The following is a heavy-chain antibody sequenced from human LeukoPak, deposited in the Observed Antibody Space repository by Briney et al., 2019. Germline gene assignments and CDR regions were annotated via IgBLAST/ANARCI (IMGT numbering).Heavy chain of an antibody. V-gene: IGHV1-18*01. CDR1: GYTFTIYG. J-gene: IGHJ6*02. Sequence: ASVTVSFKASGYTFTIYGISWVRQAPGQGLEWMGWISAYNGNTNYAQKLQGRVTMTTDTSTSTAYMELRSLRSDDTAVYYCARSPTMPRYYDFWSGYRREEYYYYGMDVWGQGTTVTVSS. D-gene: IGHD3-3*01. CDR2: ISAYNGNT. CDR3: ARSPTMPRYYDFWSGYRREEYYYYGMDV.